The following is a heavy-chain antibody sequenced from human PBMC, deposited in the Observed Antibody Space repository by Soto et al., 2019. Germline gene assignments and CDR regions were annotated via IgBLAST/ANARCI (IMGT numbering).Heavy chain of an antibody. D-gene: IGHD3-3*01. CDR3: ARVSGYYYDYYYGMDV. Sequence: SETLSLTCAVYGGSFSGYYWSWIRQPPGKGLEWIGEINHSGSTNYNPSLKSRVTISVDTSKNQFSLKLSSVTAADTAVYYCARVSGYYYDYYYGMDVWGQGTTVTVSS. CDR1: GGSFSGYY. CDR2: INHSGST. V-gene: IGHV4-34*01. J-gene: IGHJ6*02.